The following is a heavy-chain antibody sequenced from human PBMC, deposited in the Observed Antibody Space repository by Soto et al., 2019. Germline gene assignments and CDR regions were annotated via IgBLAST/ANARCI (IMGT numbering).Heavy chain of an antibody. CDR1: GGSISSGGYS. Sequence: QLQLQESGSGLVKPSQTLSLTCAVSGGSISSGGYSWSWIRQPPGKGLEWIGYIYHSGSIYYNPSRKSRVTIAVDRTKNQFSLKLGSVTAADTGIYFCARGPPPHYGGQGTLVTVSS. J-gene: IGHJ4*02. CDR3: ARGPPPHY. V-gene: IGHV4-30-2*01. CDR2: IYHSGSI.